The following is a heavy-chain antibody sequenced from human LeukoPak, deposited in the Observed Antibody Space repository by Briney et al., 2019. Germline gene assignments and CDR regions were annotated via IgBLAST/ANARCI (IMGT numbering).Heavy chain of an antibody. V-gene: IGHV4-34*01. J-gene: IGHJ4*02. CDR3: ARGNILTGYCFDF. CDR1: GGSITGHY. Sequence: SETLSLTCAVYGGSITGHYWSWIRQTPGRGLEWVGEIHYTGATSYNPSLKSRATISTDTSKNQFSLRLSSVTAADTAVYYCARGNILTGYCFDFWGQGALVTVSS. CDR2: IHYTGAT. D-gene: IGHD3-9*01.